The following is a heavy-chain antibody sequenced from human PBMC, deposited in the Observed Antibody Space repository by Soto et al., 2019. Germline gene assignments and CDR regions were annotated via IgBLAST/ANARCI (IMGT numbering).Heavy chain of an antibody. CDR1: GFTFSSYW. CDR3: ARDRGSGRFDP. V-gene: IGHV3-7*03. Sequence: PGGSLRLSCAASGFTFSSYWMSWVRQAPGKGLEWVANIKQDGSEKYYVDSVKGRFTISRDNAKNLLYLQMNSLRAEDTAVYYCARDRGSGRFDPWGQGTLVTVSS. J-gene: IGHJ5*02. CDR2: IKQDGSEK. D-gene: IGHD6-19*01.